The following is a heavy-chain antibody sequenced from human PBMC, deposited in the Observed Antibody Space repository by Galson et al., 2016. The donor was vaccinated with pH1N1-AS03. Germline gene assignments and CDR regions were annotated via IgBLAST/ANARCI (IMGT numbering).Heavy chain of an antibody. J-gene: IGHJ4*02. Sequence: CAASGFTFGDYAMSWFRQAPGKGLEWVGFIRSKSYGGTTEYAASVKGRFSISGDDSDSIVYLQMNGLKIEDAAVYYCSRYGGYPDYWGQGTLVTVSS. CDR3: SRYGGYPDY. CDR2: IRSKSYGGTT. V-gene: IGHV3-49*03. D-gene: IGHD5-18*01. CDR1: GFTFGDYA.